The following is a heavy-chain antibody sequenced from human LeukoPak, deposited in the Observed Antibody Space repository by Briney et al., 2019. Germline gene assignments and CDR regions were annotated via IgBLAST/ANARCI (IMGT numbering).Heavy chain of an antibody. CDR2: IRYDGSNK. Sequence: GGSLRLSCAASGLTFSSYGMHWVRQAPGKGLEWVAFIRYDGSNKYYADSVKGRFTISRDNSKNTLYLQMNSLRVEDTAVYYCAKCWTSDGVCLNFDHWGQGALVTVSS. J-gene: IGHJ4*02. CDR3: AKCWTSDGVCLNFDH. CDR1: GLTFSSYG. D-gene: IGHD2-8*01. V-gene: IGHV3-30*02.